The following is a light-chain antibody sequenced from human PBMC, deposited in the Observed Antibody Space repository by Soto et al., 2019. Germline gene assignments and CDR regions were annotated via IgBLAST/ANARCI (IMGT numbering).Light chain of an antibody. Sequence: ESVLTQSPGTLSLSPGERATLSCTASQSVSSNSLAWYQQKPGQAPRLLIYGASSRATGTPDRFSGSGSGTYFTLTISRLEPEDFAVYYCQQFGGSPPSWTFGQGTKVEI. CDR3: QQFGGSPPSWT. CDR2: GAS. J-gene: IGKJ1*01. V-gene: IGKV3-20*01. CDR1: QSVSSNS.